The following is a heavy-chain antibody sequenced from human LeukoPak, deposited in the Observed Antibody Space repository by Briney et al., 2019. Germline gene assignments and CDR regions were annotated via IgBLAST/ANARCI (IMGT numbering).Heavy chain of an antibody. CDR3: ARGPPQGYSSSWYEWGYYYYYYMDV. J-gene: IGHJ6*03. V-gene: IGHV4-4*09. CDR2: IYTSGST. CDR1: GGSISSYY. Sequence: PSETLSLTCTVSGGSISSYYWSWIRQPPGKGLERIGYIYTSGSTNYNPSLKSRVTISVDTSKNQFSLKLSSVTAADTAVYYCARGPPQGYSSSWYEWGYYYYYYMDVWGKGTTATVSS. D-gene: IGHD6-13*01.